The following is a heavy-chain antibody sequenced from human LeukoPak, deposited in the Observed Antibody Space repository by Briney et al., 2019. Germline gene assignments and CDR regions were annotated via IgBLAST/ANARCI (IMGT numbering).Heavy chain of an antibody. V-gene: IGHV7-4-1*02. D-gene: IGHD3-10*01. Sequence: ASVKVSCKASGYTFTSYAMNWVRQAPGQGLEWMGWIDTNTGNPTYAQGFTGRFVFSLDTSVSTAYLQISSLKAEDTAVYYCARDYGSGVENWFDPWGQGTLVTVSP. CDR1: GYTFTSYA. CDR3: ARDYGSGVENWFDP. CDR2: IDTNTGNP. J-gene: IGHJ5*02.